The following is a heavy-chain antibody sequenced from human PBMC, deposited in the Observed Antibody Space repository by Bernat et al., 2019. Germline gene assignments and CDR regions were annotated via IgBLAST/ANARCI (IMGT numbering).Heavy chain of an antibody. CDR1: GFTFSSYG. Sequence: QVQLVESGGGVVQPGRSLRLSCAASGFTFSSYGMHWVRQAPGKGLEWVAVISYDGSNKYYADSVKGRFTISRDNSKNTLYLQMNSLRAEDTAVYYCAKDYYVSGSYLLDYWGQGTLVTVSS. D-gene: IGHD3-10*01. CDR2: ISYDGSNK. V-gene: IGHV3-30*18. CDR3: AKDYYVSGSYLLDY. J-gene: IGHJ4*02.